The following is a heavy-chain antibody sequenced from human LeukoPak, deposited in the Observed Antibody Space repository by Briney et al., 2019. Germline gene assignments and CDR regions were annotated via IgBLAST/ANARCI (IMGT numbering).Heavy chain of an antibody. D-gene: IGHD3-22*01. CDR3: ARDRGGGYYDSSGYQLYYFDY. Sequence: PGGPLRLSCAASGFTFSSYSMNWVRQAPGKGLEWVSSISSSSSYIYYADSVKGRFTISRDNAKNSLYLQMNSLRAEDTAVYYCARDRGGGYYDSSGYQLYYFDYWGQGTLVTVSS. J-gene: IGHJ4*02. CDR1: GFTFSSYS. V-gene: IGHV3-21*01. CDR2: ISSSSSYI.